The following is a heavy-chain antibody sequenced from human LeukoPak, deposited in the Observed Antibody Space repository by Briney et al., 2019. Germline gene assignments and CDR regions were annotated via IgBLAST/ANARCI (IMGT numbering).Heavy chain of an antibody. J-gene: IGHJ5*02. CDR1: GYTFTSYG. V-gene: IGHV1-18*01. D-gene: IGHD2-2*01. Sequence: ASVKVSCKASGYTFTSYGISWVRQAPGQGLEWMGWISAYNGNTNYAQKLQDRVTMTTDTSTSTAYMELRSLRSDDTAVYYCARVRDIVVVPAALWFDPWGQGTLVTVSS. CDR2: ISAYNGNT. CDR3: ARVRDIVVVPAALWFDP.